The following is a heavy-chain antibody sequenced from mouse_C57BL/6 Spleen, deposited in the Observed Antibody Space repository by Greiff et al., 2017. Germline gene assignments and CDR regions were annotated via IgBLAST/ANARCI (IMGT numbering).Heavy chain of an antibody. CDR3: APSHWYFDV. J-gene: IGHJ1*03. V-gene: IGHV1-22*01. Sequence: EVQLQQSGPELVKPGASVKMSCKASGYTFTDYNMHWVKQSHGQRLEWIGYINPNNGGTSYNQKFKGKATLTVNKSSSTAYMELRSLTSEDSAVXYCAPSHWYFDVWGTGTTVTVSS. CDR1: GYTFTDYN. CDR2: INPNNGGT.